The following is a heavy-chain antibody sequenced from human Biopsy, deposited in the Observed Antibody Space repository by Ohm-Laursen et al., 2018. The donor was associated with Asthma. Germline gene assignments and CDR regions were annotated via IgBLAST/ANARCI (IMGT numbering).Heavy chain of an antibody. Sequence: SLRLSCAASGFTFRTYAMHWVRQPPGKGLEWVALISHDGNKRYSADSVKGRLTISRDNSKNTLYLQMNSLRADDTAVFYCAREVVWFREVGGMDVWGHGTTVTVS. D-gene: IGHD3-10*01. CDR2: ISHDGNKR. CDR1: GFTFRTYA. CDR3: AREVVWFREVGGMDV. V-gene: IGHV3-30*03. J-gene: IGHJ6*02.